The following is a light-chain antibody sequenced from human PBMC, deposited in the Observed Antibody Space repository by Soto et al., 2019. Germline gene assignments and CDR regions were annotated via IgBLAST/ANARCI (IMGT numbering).Light chain of an antibody. CDR3: QRLNSFPLYT. V-gene: IGKV1-9*01. J-gene: IGKJ2*01. CDR1: QAINTY. Sequence: DIQLTQSPSFLSASVGDRVTITCRASQAINTYLAWYQQKPGKAPKLLIYGASILQRGVPSRFSGSGSGSGTEFTLTINSLQPEDFATYYCQRLNSFPLYTFGQVTKLDIK. CDR2: GAS.